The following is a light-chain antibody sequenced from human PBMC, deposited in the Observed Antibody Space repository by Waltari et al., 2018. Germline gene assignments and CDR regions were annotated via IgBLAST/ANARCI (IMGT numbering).Light chain of an antibody. CDR2: GES. V-gene: IGKV3-15*01. CDR1: QSVGNN. J-gene: IGKJ2*01. Sequence: EIEMTQSPATLSVSPGERVTLSCRASQSVGNNLAWYQQRPGQAPRLLIYGESTRAPDISDRFSGSGSGTDFTLTISALQSEDLAVYYCHQYNHWPTFTFGQGTKLQIE. CDR3: HQYNHWPTFT.